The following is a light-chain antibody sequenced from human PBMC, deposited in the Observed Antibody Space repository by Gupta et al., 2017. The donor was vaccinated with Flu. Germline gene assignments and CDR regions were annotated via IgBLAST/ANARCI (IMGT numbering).Light chain of an antibody. V-gene: IGKV1-5*03. CDR2: KAS. J-gene: IGKJ1*01. Sequence: SPSTLSASVGDRVTITCRASQSISSWLAWYQQKPGKAPKLLIYKASSLESGVPSRFSGSGSGTEFTLTISSLQPDDFATYYCQQYNRPWTFGQGTKVEIK. CDR3: QQYNRPWT. CDR1: QSISSW.